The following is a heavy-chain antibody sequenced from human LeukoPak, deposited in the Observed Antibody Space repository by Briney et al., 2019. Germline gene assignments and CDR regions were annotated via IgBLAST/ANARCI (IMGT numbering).Heavy chain of an antibody. V-gene: IGHV3-21*01. D-gene: IGHD3-9*01. CDR1: GFSFSAYG. Sequence: PGGSLRLTCAASGFSFSAYGMNWVRQGPGKGLEWVSCISRSGDYIYYADSVKGRFTISRDNAENSLYLQMNSLRAEDTAVYYCARDSGLDYDILTGCDYWGQGTLVTVSS. J-gene: IGHJ4*02. CDR3: ARDSGLDYDILTGCDY. CDR2: ISRSGDYI.